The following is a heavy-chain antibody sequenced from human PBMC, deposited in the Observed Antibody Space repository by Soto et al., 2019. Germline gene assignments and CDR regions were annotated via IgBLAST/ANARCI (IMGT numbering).Heavy chain of an antibody. CDR2: ISAYNGNT. J-gene: IGHJ2*01. D-gene: IGHD3-22*01. Sequence: GASVKVSCKASGYTFTSYGISWVRQAPGQGLEWIGWISAYNGNTNYAQKFQERVTITRDMSTSTAYMELSSLRSEDTAVYYCAAISNYYDSSGAWYFDLWGRGTLVTVSS. CDR3: AAISNYYDSSGAWYFDL. CDR1: GYTFTSYG. V-gene: IGHV1-18*01.